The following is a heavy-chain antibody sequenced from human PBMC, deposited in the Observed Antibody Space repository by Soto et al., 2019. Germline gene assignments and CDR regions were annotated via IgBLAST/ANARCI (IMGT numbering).Heavy chain of an antibody. Sequence: GGSLRLSCAASGFTFSSYAMSWVRQAPGKGLEWVSAISGSGGSTYYADSVKGRFTISRDNSKNTLYLQMNSLRAEDTAVYYCAKDRHTETGYYDSSGYYLGPYYYYGMDVWGQGTTVTVSS. CDR1: GFTFSSYA. J-gene: IGHJ6*02. V-gene: IGHV3-23*01. D-gene: IGHD3-22*01. CDR3: AKDRHTETGYYDSSGYYLGPYYYYGMDV. CDR2: ISGSGGST.